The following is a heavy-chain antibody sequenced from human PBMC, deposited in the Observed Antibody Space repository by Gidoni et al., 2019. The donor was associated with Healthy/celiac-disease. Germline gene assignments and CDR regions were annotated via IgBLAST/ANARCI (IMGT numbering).Heavy chain of an antibody. Sequence: EAQVVESGGGLSQPGGSLSSSGAASGFTVSSNYMGRVRQVPGEGVEWGSVIYNDGSTYYADSVKGRFTISRDNSKNTLHLQMSSLRTEDTAVYYCAASKGGGYWGQGTLVTVSS. CDR1: GFTVSSNY. CDR3: AASKGGGY. V-gene: IGHV3-66*02. CDR2: IYNDGST. J-gene: IGHJ4*02. D-gene: IGHD3-16*01.